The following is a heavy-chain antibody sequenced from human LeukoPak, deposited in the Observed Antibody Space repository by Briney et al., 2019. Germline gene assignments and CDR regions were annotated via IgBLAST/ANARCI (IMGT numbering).Heavy chain of an antibody. CDR3: AREGLERHASLDY. D-gene: IGHD1-1*01. CDR2: ITGSGGST. J-gene: IGHJ4*02. V-gene: IGHV3-23*01. CDR1: GFNFSSHA. Sequence: PGGSLRLTCAASGFNFSSHAMSWVRQAPGKGLEWVSSITGSGGSTFYSDSVKGRFTISRDNSKDTLYVQMNILRVEDTAVYYCAREGLERHASLDYWGQGTLVTVSS.